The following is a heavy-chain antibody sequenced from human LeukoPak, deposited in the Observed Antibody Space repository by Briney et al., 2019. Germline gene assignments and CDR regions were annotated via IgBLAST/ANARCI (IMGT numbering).Heavy chain of an antibody. V-gene: IGHV4-34*01. Sequence: TSETLTFNCEVYGGCFSGYYWSWVRKTPGKGLEWIGEINHSGSTNYNPSLKSRVTISVDTSKNQFCLKLSSVTAADTAVYYCARAVIVGATRAFDIWGQGTMVTVPS. CDR3: ARAVIVGATRAFDI. CDR2: INHSGST. D-gene: IGHD1-26*01. CDR1: GGCFSGYY. J-gene: IGHJ3*02.